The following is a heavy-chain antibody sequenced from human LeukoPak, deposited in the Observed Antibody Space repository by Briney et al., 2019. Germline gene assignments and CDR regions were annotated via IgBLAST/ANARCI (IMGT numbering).Heavy chain of an antibody. CDR2: IWYDGSNK. CDR1: GFTFSSYG. V-gene: IGHV3-33*01. J-gene: IGHJ4*02. D-gene: IGHD6-19*01. CDR3: ARCLYSSGWNFYYFDY. Sequence: PGGSLRLSCAASGFTFSSYGMHWVRQAPGKGLEWVAVIWYDGSNKYYADSVKGRFTISRDNSKNTLYLQMNSLRAEDTAVYYCARCLYSSGWNFYYFDYWGQGTLVTVSS.